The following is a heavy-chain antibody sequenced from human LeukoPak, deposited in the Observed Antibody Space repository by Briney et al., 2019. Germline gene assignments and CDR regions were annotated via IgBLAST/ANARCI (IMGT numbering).Heavy chain of an antibody. CDR1: GFTFGSYS. CDR2: ISSSGGYI. J-gene: IGHJ3*02. Sequence: PGGSLRLSCAASGFTFGSYSMNWVRQAPGEGLEGVSSISSSGGYIYYGDSVKGRFTTSRDNAKNSLYLQMNSLRAEDTAVYYCARDSGGHNYALDGFDIWGQGTMVTVSS. V-gene: IGHV3-21*01. CDR3: ARDSGGHNYALDGFDI. D-gene: IGHD5-24*01.